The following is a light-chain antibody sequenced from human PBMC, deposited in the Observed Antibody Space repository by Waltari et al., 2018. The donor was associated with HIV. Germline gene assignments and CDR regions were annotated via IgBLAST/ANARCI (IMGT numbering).Light chain of an antibody. CDR2: EVK. V-gene: IGLV2-8*01. CDR3: TAYAGRSNGWV. CDR1: SSDIGGYNY. Sequence: QSALTQPPSASGSPGQSVTISCTGTSSDIGGYNYVSWYQQYPGKAPKLIIYEVKKRPSGGPDRFSGSKSGNAASLPVSGLQAEDEADYFCTAYAGRSNGWVFGGGTKLTVL. J-gene: IGLJ3*02.